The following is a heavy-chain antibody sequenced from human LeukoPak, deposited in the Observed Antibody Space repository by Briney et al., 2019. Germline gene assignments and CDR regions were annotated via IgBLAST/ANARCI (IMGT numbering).Heavy chain of an antibody. V-gene: IGHV1-8*01. CDR2: MNPNSGNT. CDR1: GYTFTSYD. J-gene: IGHJ6*03. CDR3: ARRAVLYYYYYMDV. Sequence: GASVKVSCKASGYTFTSYDINWVRQATGQGREWMGWMNPNSGNTGYAQKFQGRVTMTRNTSISTAYMELSSLRSEDTAVYYCARRAVLYYYYYMDVWGKGTTVTISS. D-gene: IGHD2/OR15-2a*01.